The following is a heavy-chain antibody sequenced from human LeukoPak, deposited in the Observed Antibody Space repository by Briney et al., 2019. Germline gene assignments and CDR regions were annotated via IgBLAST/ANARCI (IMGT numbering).Heavy chain of an antibody. CDR2: INPNSGGT. CDR1: GYTFTGYY. D-gene: IGHD6-13*01. J-gene: IGHJ4*02. CDR3: ARGIAAAGTGVCY. Sequence: ASVKVSCKASGYTFTGYYMHWVRQAPGQGLEWMGWINPNSGGTNYAQKFQGRVTMTRDTSISTAYMELSRLRSDDPAVYYCARGIAAAGTGVCYWGQGTLVTVSS. V-gene: IGHV1-2*02.